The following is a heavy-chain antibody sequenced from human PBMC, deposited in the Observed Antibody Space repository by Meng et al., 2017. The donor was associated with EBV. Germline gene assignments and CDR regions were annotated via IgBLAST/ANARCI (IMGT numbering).Heavy chain of an antibody. Sequence: VRRQGRGPGLVKPSGPLSLTCAVSGGSISSSNWWSWVRQPPGKGLEWIGEIYHSGSTNYNPSLKSRVTISVDKSKNQFSLKLSSVTAADTAVYYCARRSLDYYDSSGFDYWGQGTLVTVSS. D-gene: IGHD3-22*01. CDR1: GGSISSSNW. CDR3: ARRSLDYYDSSGFDY. CDR2: IYHSGST. V-gene: IGHV4-4*02. J-gene: IGHJ4*02.